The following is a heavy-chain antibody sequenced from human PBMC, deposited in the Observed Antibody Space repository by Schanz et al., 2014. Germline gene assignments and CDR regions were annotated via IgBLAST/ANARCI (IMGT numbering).Heavy chain of an antibody. CDR3: ARDYECDWYSPRHDAFDV. CDR2: ISGSSSTK. J-gene: IGHJ3*01. CDR1: GITFSGYS. D-gene: IGHD2-21*01. V-gene: IGHV3-48*01. Sequence: EVQLVESGGGLAQPGGSLRLSCAASGITFSGYSMNWVRQAPGKGLEWVSYISGSSSTKYYADSVKGRFTISRDNGKNTLYLKMTSEIAENTAVYFGARDYECDWYSPRHDAFDVWGQGTVVTVSS.